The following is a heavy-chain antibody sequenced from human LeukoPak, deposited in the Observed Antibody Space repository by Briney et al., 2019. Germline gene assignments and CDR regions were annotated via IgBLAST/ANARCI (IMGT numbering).Heavy chain of an antibody. D-gene: IGHD4-17*01. Sequence: SETLSLTCTVSGGSISSYYWGWIRQPAGKGLEWIGRIYTSGSTNYNPSLKSRVTMSVDTPKNQFSLKLSSVTAADTAVCYCAETTVSTFDAFDIWGQGTMVTVSS. V-gene: IGHV4-4*07. CDR3: AETTVSTFDAFDI. J-gene: IGHJ3*02. CDR1: GGSISSYY. CDR2: IYTSGST.